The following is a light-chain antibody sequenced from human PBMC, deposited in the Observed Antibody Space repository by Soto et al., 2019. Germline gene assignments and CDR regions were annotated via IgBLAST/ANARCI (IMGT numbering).Light chain of an antibody. CDR2: DAS. CDR3: QQYGSSPRT. Sequence: EIVLTQSPGTLSLSPGERATLSCRASQSVSSSYLAWYQQKPGQAPRLLIYDASSRATGIPDRFSGSGSGTDFTLTISRLEPECFAVYYCQQYGSSPRTFGQGTKVEIK. V-gene: IGKV3-20*01. J-gene: IGKJ1*01. CDR1: QSVSSSY.